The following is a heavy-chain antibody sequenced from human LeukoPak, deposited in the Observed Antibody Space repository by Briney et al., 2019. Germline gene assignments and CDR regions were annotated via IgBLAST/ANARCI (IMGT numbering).Heavy chain of an antibody. CDR3: ARAGGTVTQVFDY. CDR2: IYHSGST. CDR1: GYSISSGYY. Sequence: NPSQTLSLTCTVSGYSISSGYYWGWIRQPPGKGLEWIGSIYHSGSTYYNPSLKSRVTISVDTSKNQFSLKLSSVTAADTAVYYCARAGGTVTQVFDYWGQGTLVTVSS. J-gene: IGHJ4*02. D-gene: IGHD4-17*01. V-gene: IGHV4-38-2*02.